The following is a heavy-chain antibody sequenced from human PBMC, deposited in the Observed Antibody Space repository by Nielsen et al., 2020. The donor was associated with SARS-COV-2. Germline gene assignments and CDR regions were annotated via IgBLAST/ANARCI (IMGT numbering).Heavy chain of an antibody. CDR3: ARSLEDTAMVTGYYYYGMDV. CDR1: GFTFSSYA. D-gene: IGHD5-18*01. V-gene: IGHV3-30*04. Sequence: GGSLRLSCAASGFTFSSYAMHWVRQAPGKGLEWVAVISYDGSNKYYADSVKGRFTISRDNSKNTLYLQMNSLRAEDTAVYYCARSLEDTAMVTGYYYYGMDVWGQGTTVTVSS. CDR2: ISYDGSNK. J-gene: IGHJ6*02.